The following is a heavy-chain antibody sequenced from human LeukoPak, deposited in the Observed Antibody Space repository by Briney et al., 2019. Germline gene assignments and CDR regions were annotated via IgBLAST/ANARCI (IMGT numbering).Heavy chain of an antibody. CDR1: GGSISSGGYY. J-gene: IGHJ6*02. D-gene: IGHD4-11*01. V-gene: IGHV4-31*03. Sequence: PSETLSLTCTVSGGSISSGGYYWSWIRQHPGKGLEWIGYIYYSGSTYYNPSLKSRVTISVDTSKNQFSLKLSSVTAADTAVYYCARAGQSEDYGNSRKQYYYYYGMDVWGQGTTVTVSS. CDR3: ARAGQSEDYGNSRKQYYYYYGMDV. CDR2: IYYSGST.